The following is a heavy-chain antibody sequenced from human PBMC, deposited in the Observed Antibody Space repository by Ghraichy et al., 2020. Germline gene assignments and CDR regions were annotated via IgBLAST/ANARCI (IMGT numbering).Heavy chain of an antibody. Sequence: GESLNISCSASGFTFSSYAMHWVRQAPGKGLEYVSAISSNGGSTYYADSVKGRFTISRDNSKNTLYLQMSSLRAEDTAVYYCVKGSNYDFWSGYEDYWGQGTLVTVSS. J-gene: IGHJ4*02. CDR1: GFTFSSYA. V-gene: IGHV3-64D*09. CDR2: ISSNGGST. D-gene: IGHD3-3*01. CDR3: VKGSNYDFWSGYEDY.